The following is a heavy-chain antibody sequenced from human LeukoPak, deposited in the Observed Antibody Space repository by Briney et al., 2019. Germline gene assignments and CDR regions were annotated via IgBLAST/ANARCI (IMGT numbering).Heavy chain of an antibody. D-gene: IGHD2-15*01. CDR1: GFTFSSYN. Sequence: GSLRLSCAASGFTFSSYNMNWVRQAPGIGLEWVANINLDGSEKYYLDSVKGRFTISRDNAKNSLYLQMNSLRAEDTAVYYCARGWAAHDYWGQGTLVTVSS. CDR3: ARGWAAHDY. V-gene: IGHV3-7*05. J-gene: IGHJ4*02. CDR2: INLDGSEK.